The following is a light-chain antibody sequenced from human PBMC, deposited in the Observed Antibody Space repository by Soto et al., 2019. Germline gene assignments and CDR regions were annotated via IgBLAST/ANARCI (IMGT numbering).Light chain of an antibody. V-gene: IGKV1-16*01. CDR3: QQYSSFPYT. CDR2: GAS. Sequence: DIQMTQSPSSLSASVGDRVTITCRASHDTSNSVAWFQQRPGMAPKSLIYGASSLQSGVSSRFSGSGAGTQSTLTISSLQPEDFATYYCQQYSSFPYTFGQGTKLEIK. J-gene: IGKJ2*01. CDR1: HDTSNS.